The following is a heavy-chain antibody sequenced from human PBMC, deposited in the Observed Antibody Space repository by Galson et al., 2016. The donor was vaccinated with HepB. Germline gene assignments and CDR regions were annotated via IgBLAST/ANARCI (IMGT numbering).Heavy chain of an antibody. V-gene: IGHV4-4*02. Sequence: SETLSLTCAVSGASISSNNWWGWVRQSPGKGLEWFGDIYHNGTTTYNPSLKSRVTISVDKSKNQFSLTVSSVTAADTAVYYCARNNYDVSTGWKETYYYKGMDVWGQGTTVTVSS. D-gene: IGHD3-9*01. CDR1: GASISSNNW. CDR3: ARNNYDVSTGWKETYYYKGMDV. CDR2: IYHNGTT. J-gene: IGHJ6*02.